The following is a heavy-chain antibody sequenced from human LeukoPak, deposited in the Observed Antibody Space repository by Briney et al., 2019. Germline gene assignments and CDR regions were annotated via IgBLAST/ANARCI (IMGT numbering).Heavy chain of an antibody. CDR1: GFTFSSYW. V-gene: IGHV3-74*01. CDR3: ARGTVVEVLRYFDWLSEDFDY. CDR2: INSDGSST. Sequence: PGGSLRLSCAASGFTFSSYWMHWVRQAPGKGLVWVSRINSDGSSTSYADSVKGRFTISRDNAKNTLYLQMNSLRAEDTAVYYCARGTVVEVLRYFDWLSEDFDYWGQGTLVTVSS. D-gene: IGHD3-9*01. J-gene: IGHJ4*02.